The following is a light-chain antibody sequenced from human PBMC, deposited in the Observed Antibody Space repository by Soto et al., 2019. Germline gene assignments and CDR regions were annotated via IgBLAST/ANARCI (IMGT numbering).Light chain of an antibody. CDR3: QKYGSSVT. CDR2: AAS. J-gene: IGKJ4*01. Sequence: EIVLKQSPGTLPLSPGERATISCRASQSVSSSYLAWYQPKPGQAPRLLIYAASSTATGIPDRFSGSGSGTDFSLTSSRLEPEDSAVYYCQKYGSSVTFGGGTKVESK. CDR1: QSVSSSY. V-gene: IGKV3-20*01.